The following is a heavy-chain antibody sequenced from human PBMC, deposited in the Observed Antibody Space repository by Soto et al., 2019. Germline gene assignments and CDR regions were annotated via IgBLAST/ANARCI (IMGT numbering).Heavy chain of an antibody. V-gene: IGHV1-69*02. J-gene: IGHJ3*02. Sequence: QVQLVQSGAEVKKPGSSVKVSCKASGGTFSSYTISWVRQAPGQGLEWMGRIIPILGIANYAQKFQGRVTITADKSTSTAYMGLSSLRSEDTAVYYCARGPTGTAGRAFDIWGQGTMVTVSS. CDR3: ARGPTGTAGRAFDI. CDR1: GGTFSSYT. CDR2: IIPILGIA. D-gene: IGHD1-1*01.